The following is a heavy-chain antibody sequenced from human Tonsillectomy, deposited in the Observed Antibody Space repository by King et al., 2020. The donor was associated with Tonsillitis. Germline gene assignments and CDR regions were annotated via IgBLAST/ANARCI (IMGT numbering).Heavy chain of an antibody. CDR3: ARSPYSSGMVGRDWFDP. Sequence: QLVQSGAEVKKPGASVKVSCKASGYTFTGYYMHWVRQAPGQGLEWMGWINPNSGGTNYAQKFQGRVTMTRDTSISTAYMELSRLRSDDTAVYYCARSPYSSGMVGRDWFDPWGQGTLVTVSS. CDR2: INPNSGGT. D-gene: IGHD6-19*01. J-gene: IGHJ5*02. CDR1: GYTFTGYY. V-gene: IGHV1-2*02.